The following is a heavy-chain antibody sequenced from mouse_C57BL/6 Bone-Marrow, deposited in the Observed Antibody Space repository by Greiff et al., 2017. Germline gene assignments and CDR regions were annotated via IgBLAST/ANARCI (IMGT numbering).Heavy chain of an antibody. CDR1: GYTFTDYY. CDR3: AIPYYYGSSWGDY. V-gene: IGHV1-26*01. J-gene: IGHJ2*01. Sequence: EVQLQQSGPELVKPGASVKISCKASGYTFTDYYMNWVKQSHGKSLEWIGDINPNNGGTSYNQKFKGKATLTVDKSSSTAYMELRSLTSEDSAVYYCAIPYYYGSSWGDYWGQGTTLTVSS. D-gene: IGHD1-1*01. CDR2: INPNNGGT.